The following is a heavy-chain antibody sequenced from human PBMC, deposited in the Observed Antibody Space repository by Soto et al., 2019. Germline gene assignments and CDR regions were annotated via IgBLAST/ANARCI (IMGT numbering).Heavy chain of an antibody. CDR1: GFALSDSA. CDR3: TRLPRSEVFWFDP. V-gene: IGHV3-73*02. CDR2: IKSRAENFAT. Sequence: EVQLVESGGGLVQPGGSLKLSCAASGFALSDSAVHWVRQAPGKGLEWVGRIKSRAENFATAFAASVSGRFTIFRDDSTNTASLQMTGLKTEDTAVYFCTRLPRSEVFWFDPWGQGTLVTVSS. J-gene: IGHJ5*02.